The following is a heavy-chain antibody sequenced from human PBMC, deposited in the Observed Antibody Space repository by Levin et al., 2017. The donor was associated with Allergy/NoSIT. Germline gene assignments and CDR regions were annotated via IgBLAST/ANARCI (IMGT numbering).Heavy chain of an antibody. V-gene: IGHV1-2*06. D-gene: IGHD2-15*01. CDR2: INPNSGGT. CDR3: ASLGCSGGSCYSSMDV. J-gene: IGHJ6*03. CDR1: GYTFTGYY. Sequence: ASVKVSCKASGYTFTGYYMHWVRQAPGQGLEWMGRINPNSGGTNYAQKFQGRVTMTRDTSISTAYMELSRLRSDDTAVYYCASLGCSGGSCYSSMDVWGQGTTVTVSS.